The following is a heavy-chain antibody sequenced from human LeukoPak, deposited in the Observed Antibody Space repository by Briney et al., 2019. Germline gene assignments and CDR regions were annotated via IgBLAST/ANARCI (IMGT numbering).Heavy chain of an antibody. CDR3: ASGYYDSSGYSPYYFDY. V-gene: IGHV4-39*01. J-gene: IGHJ4*02. D-gene: IGHD3-22*01. CDR2: IYYSGST. Sequence: SETLSLTCTVSGGSISSSSYYWGWIRQPPGKGLEWIGSIYYSGSTYYNPSLKSRVTISVDTSKNQFSLKLSSVTAADTAVYYCASGYYDSSGYSPYYFDYWGQGTLVTVSS. CDR1: GGSISSSSYY.